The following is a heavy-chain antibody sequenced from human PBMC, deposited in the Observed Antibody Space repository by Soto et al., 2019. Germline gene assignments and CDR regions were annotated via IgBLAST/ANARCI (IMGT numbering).Heavy chain of an antibody. Sequence: GGSLRLSCAASGFTFSSYGMHWVRQAPGKGLEWVAVIWYDGSNKYYADSVKGRFTISRDNSKNTLYLQMNSLRAEDTAVYYCARSCGGDCYPLLGDYMDVWGKGTTVTVSS. CDR1: GFTFSSYG. V-gene: IGHV3-33*01. CDR3: ARSCGGDCYPLLGDYMDV. J-gene: IGHJ6*03. CDR2: IWYDGSNK. D-gene: IGHD2-21*01.